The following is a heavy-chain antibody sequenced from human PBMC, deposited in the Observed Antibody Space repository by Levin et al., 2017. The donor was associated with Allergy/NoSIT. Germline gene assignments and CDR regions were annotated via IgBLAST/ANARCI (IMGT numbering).Heavy chain of an antibody. V-gene: IGHV6-1*01. CDR3: ARVQHSSSWYDPNWFDP. D-gene: IGHD6-13*01. J-gene: IGHJ5*02. CDR2: TYYRSKWYN. Sequence: SQTLSLTCTISGDSVSSNSAAWNWIRQSPSRGLEWLGRTYYRSKWYNDYAVSVKSRITINPDTSKNQFSLQLNSVTPEDTAVYYCARVQHSSSWYDPNWFDPWGQGTLVTVSS. CDR1: GDSVSSNSAA.